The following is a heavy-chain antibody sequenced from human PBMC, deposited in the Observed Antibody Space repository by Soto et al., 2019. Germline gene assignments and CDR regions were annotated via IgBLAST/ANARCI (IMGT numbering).Heavy chain of an antibody. CDR1: GFSIRTSGVG. J-gene: IGHJ4*01. Sequence: QITLKESGPTLVRPTQTLTLTCSLSGFSIRTSGVGVGWIRQPPGKALEWLTIVYWDDDKRYNSSLRNRLTITKDTSKNQVVLTMTDMDPVATATDYCARRGVVIVPAAFDYWGPGIQVTVSS. CDR2: VYWDDDK. V-gene: IGHV2-5*02. D-gene: IGHD2-21*01. CDR3: ARRGVVIVPAAFDY.